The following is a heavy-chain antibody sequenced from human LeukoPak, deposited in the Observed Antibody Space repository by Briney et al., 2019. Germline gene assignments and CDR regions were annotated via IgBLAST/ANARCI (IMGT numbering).Heavy chain of an antibody. CDR2: ISGSGGST. Sequence: PGGSLRLSCAASGFTFSSYAMSWVRQAPGKGLEWVSAISGSGGSTYYADSVKGRFTISRDNSKNTLYLQMNSLRAEDTAVYYCAKGGGWIVVVPAVSSYFDYWGQGTLVTVSS. D-gene: IGHD2-2*01. CDR1: GFTFSSYA. CDR3: AKGGGWIVVVPAVSSYFDY. V-gene: IGHV3-23*01. J-gene: IGHJ4*02.